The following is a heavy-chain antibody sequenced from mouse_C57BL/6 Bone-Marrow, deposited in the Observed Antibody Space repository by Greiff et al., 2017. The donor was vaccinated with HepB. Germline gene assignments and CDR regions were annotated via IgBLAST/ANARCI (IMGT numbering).Heavy chain of an antibody. CDR2: IDPSDSYT. CDR3: AILYDYDDVYYYAMDY. J-gene: IGHJ4*01. D-gene: IGHD2-4*01. V-gene: IGHV1-50*01. CDR1: GYTFTSYW. Sequence: QVQLQQPGAELVKPGASVKLSCKASGYTFTSYWMQWVKQRPGQGLEWIGEIDPSDSYTNYNQKFKGKATLTVDTSSSTAYMQLSSLTSEDSAVYYCAILYDYDDVYYYAMDYWGQGTSVTVSS.